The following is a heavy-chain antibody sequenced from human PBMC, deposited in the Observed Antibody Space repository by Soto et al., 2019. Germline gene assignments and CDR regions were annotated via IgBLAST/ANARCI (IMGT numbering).Heavy chain of an antibody. D-gene: IGHD4-17*01. CDR1: SSGDYY. J-gene: IGHJ4*02. Sequence: SSGDYYWSWFRQAPGKGPEWIGVIRSNTYGGTSEYAPSVKGRFTLSRDDSAKTVYLQMHSLKIEDTGVYYCARRAPVTPFDYWGQGTLVTVSS. CDR2: IRSNTYGGTS. CDR3: ARRAPVTPFDY. V-gene: IGHV3-49*03.